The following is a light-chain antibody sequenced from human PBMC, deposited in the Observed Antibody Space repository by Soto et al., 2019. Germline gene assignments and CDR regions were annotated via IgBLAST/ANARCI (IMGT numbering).Light chain of an antibody. CDR3: SSYTSSSTPFV. CDR1: SSDVGGYNY. V-gene: IGLV2-14*01. CDR2: DVS. J-gene: IGLJ1*01. Sequence: QSALTQPASVSGSPGQSITISFTGTSSDVGGYNYVSWYRQHPGKAPKLMISDVSNRPSGVSNRFSGSKSGNTASLTISGLQAEDGADYYCSSYTSSSTPFVFGTGTKLTVL.